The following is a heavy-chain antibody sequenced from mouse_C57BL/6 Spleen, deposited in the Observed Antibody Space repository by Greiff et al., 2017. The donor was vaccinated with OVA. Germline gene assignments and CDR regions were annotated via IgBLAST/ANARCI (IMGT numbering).Heavy chain of an antibody. Sequence: VKLVESGAELVRPGASVTLSCKASGYTFTDYEMHWVKQTPVHGLEWIGAIDPETGGTAYNQKFKGKAILTADKSSSTAYMELRILTSEDSAVYYCTRPYYYGSSYGFGYWGQGTLVTVSA. J-gene: IGHJ3*01. CDR3: TRPYYYGSSYGFGY. V-gene: IGHV1-15*01. D-gene: IGHD1-1*01. CDR1: GYTFTDYE. CDR2: IDPETGGT.